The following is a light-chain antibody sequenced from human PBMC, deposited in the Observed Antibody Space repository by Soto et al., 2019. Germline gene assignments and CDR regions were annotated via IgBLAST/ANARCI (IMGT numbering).Light chain of an antibody. Sequence: IVLTQSPGTLSLSPGERATISCRASQSVSSSYLAWYQQKPGQAPRLLMYGTSNRATGIPARFSGSGSGTDFTLTISSLEPEDFAVYYCQQRSNWPLTFGGGTKVDIK. CDR2: GTS. CDR1: QSVSSSY. J-gene: IGKJ4*01. CDR3: QQRSNWPLT. V-gene: IGKV3D-20*02.